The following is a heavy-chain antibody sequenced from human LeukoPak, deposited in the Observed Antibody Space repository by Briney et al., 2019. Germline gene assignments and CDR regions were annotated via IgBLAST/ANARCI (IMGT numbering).Heavy chain of an antibody. CDR3: ARNSGSYPEYYYYCYYMGV. J-gene: IGHJ6*03. V-gene: IGHV4-61*02. CDR1: GGSISSGSYY. D-gene: IGHD1-26*01. CDR2: IYTSGST. Sequence: SQTLSLTCTVSGGSISSGSYYWSWIRQPAGKGLEWIGRIYTSGSTNYNPSLKSRVTISVDTSKNQFSLKLSSVTAADTAVYYCARNSGSYPEYYYYCYYMGVWGKGTTVTVSS.